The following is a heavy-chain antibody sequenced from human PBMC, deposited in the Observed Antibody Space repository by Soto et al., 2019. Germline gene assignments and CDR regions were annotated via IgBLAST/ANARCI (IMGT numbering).Heavy chain of an antibody. V-gene: IGHV3-74*01. CDR3: ARVGGEPTTYYYYGMDV. CDR1: GFTFSSYW. CDR2: INSDGSST. Sequence: GGSLRLSCAASGFTFSSYWMHWVRQAPGKGLVWVSRINSDGSSTSYADSVKGRFTISRDNAKNTLYLQMNSLRAEDTAVYYCARVGGEPTTYYYYGMDVWGQGTTVTVSS. D-gene: IGHD3-16*01. J-gene: IGHJ6*02.